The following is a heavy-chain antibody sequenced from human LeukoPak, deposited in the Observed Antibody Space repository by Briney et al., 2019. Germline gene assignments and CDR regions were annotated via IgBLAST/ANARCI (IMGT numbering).Heavy chain of an antibody. V-gene: IGHV4-39*01. D-gene: IGHD2-21*02. CDR1: GGSITSSRYY. CDR3: ARHVSSDLRIVVVTSDWYFDL. Sequence: PSETLSLTCCVSGGSITSSRYYWGWIRQPPGGVLEWIGTIYYSGSTYYNPSLRSRVTISADTSKNQFSLNLSPVTAADTAVYYCARHVSSDLRIVVVTSDWYFDLWGRGTLVTVSS. CDR2: IYYSGST. J-gene: IGHJ2*01.